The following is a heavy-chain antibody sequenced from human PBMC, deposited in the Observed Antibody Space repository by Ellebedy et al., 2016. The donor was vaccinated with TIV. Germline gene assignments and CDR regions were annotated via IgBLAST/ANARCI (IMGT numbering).Heavy chain of an antibody. CDR3: ATVLLVVVTATESPEYYFDY. CDR1: GYTLTELS. J-gene: IGHJ4*02. Sequence: ASVKVSCKVSGYTLTELSMHWVRQPPGQGLEWMGGFDPEDGETIYAQKFQGRVTMTEDTSTDTAYMELSSLRSEDTAVYYCATVLLVVVTATESPEYYFDYWGQGTLVTVSS. V-gene: IGHV1-24*01. CDR2: FDPEDGET. D-gene: IGHD2-21*02.